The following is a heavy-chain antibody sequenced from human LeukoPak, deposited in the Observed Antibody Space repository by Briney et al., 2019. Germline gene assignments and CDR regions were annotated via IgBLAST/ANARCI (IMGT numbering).Heavy chain of an antibody. CDR3: VKGSSSSRPYYFDY. V-gene: IGHV3-23*01. D-gene: IGHD6-6*01. J-gene: IGHJ4*02. CDR2: ISSSGGST. Sequence: PGGSLRLSCAASGFTFRSYAISWVRQAPGKGLEWVSAISSSGGSTYHADSVRGRFTISRDNSKNTQYLQMNSLRAEDTAVYYCVKGSSSSRPYYFDYWGQGTLVTVSS. CDR1: GFTFRSYA.